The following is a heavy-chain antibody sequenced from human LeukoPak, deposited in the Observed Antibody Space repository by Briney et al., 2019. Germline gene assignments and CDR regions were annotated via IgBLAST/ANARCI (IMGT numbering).Heavy chain of an antibody. J-gene: IGHJ4*02. CDR3: ARDEVHGDRDFDY. V-gene: IGHV1-18*01. Sequence: GASVKVSCKASGYTFTSYGISWVRQAPGQGLEWMGWISAYNGNTNYAQNLQGRVTMTTDTSTNTVYMELKSLRSDDTAVYYCARDEVHGDRDFDYWGQGTLVTVSS. CDR1: GYTFTSYG. D-gene: IGHD4-17*01. CDR2: ISAYNGNT.